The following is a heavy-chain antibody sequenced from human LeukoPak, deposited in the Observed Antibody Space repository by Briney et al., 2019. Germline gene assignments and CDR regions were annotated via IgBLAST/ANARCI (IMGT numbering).Heavy chain of an antibody. Sequence: ASVKVSCKASGYTFTSYDINWVRQATGQGLEWMGWMNPNSGNTGYAQKFQGRVTMTRDTSISTAYMELSRLRSDDTAVYYCARGPYLYSSGWLEEDAFDIWGQGTMVTVSS. J-gene: IGHJ3*02. CDR1: GYTFTSYD. V-gene: IGHV1-8*02. CDR2: MNPNSGNT. D-gene: IGHD6-19*01. CDR3: ARGPYLYSSGWLEEDAFDI.